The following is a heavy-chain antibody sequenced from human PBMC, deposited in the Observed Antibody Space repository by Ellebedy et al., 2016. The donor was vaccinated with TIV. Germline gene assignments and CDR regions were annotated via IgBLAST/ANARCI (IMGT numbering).Heavy chain of an antibody. D-gene: IGHD3-22*01. Sequence: GGSLRLXXAASALTFGAYGMHWVRQAPGKGLEWVALISFDGSSKYYADSVKGRFTISRDNSKNTVYLHMNSLRAEDTAVYYCATHYDTSGYYYGYWGQGTLLTVSS. CDR3: ATHYDTSGYYYGY. CDR2: ISFDGSSK. V-gene: IGHV3-30*03. J-gene: IGHJ4*02. CDR1: ALTFGAYG.